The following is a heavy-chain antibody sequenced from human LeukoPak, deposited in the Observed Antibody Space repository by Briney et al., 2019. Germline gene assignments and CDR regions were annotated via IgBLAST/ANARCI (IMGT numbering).Heavy chain of an antibody. CDR2: IYYSGST. Sequence: SETLSLTCNVSGGSISSSSYYWGWIRQPPGKGLEWIGSIYYSGSTYYNPSLKSRVTISVDTSKNQFSLKLSSVTAADTAVYYCARRMGSSSDFDYWGQGTLVTVSS. D-gene: IGHD6-6*01. J-gene: IGHJ4*02. CDR3: ARRMGSSSDFDY. CDR1: GGSISSSSYY. V-gene: IGHV4-39*01.